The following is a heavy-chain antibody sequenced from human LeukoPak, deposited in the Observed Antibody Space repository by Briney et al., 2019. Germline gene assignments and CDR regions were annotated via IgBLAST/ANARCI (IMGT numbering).Heavy chain of an antibody. D-gene: IGHD6-13*01. J-gene: IGHJ6*02. V-gene: IGHV1-69*13. CDR1: GGTFSSYA. CDR2: IIPIFGTA. Sequence: ASVNVSCMASGGTFSSYAISWVRQAPGQGLEWMGGIIPIFGTANYAQKFQGRVTITADESTSTAYMELSSLRSEDTAVYYCARDKEGSSWISDYYGMDVWGQGTTVTVSS. CDR3: ARDKEGSSWISDYYGMDV.